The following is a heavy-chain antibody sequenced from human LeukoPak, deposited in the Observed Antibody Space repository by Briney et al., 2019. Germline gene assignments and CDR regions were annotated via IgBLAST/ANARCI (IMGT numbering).Heavy chain of an antibody. CDR3: ARTRITIFGVVIISDAFDI. D-gene: IGHD3-3*01. J-gene: IGHJ3*02. V-gene: IGHV1-46*01. Sequence: ASVKVSCKASGYTLTRYFIHWVRQAPGQGLEWMGIINPNGGSTSYPQKFQGRVTMTRDTSTSTAYMELRSLRSDDTAVYYCARTRITIFGVVIISDAFDIWGQGTMVTVSS. CDR1: GYTLTRYF. CDR2: INPNGGST.